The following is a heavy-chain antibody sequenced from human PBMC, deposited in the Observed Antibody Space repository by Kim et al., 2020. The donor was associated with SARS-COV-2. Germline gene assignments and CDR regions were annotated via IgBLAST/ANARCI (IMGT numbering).Heavy chain of an antibody. CDR3: AKTGVGATADYYYGMDV. J-gene: IGHJ6*02. Sequence: GGSLRLSCAASGFTFSSYAMSWVRQAPGKGLEWVSAISGSGGSTYYADSVKGRFTISRDNSKNTLYLQMNSLRAEDTAVYSCAKTGVGATADYYYGMDVWGQGTTVTVSS. V-gene: IGHV3-23*01. CDR1: GFTFSSYA. D-gene: IGHD1-26*01. CDR2: ISGSGGST.